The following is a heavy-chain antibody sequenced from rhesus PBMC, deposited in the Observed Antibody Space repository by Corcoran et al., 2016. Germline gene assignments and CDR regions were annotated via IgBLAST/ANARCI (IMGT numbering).Heavy chain of an antibody. V-gene: IGHV5-2*01. CDR1: GYSFTNYW. D-gene: IGHD1-44*01. CDR3: ATLYSVNSNYFDF. J-gene: IGHJ4*01. CDR2: TFPVDSAT. Sequence: EVQLVQSGAEVKSPGESLRISCKTSGYSFTNYWISWVREMPGKGLEGMGQTFPVDSATRYPPPFQAQLTISACKSITTAYLQLSSLKTSDTATYYCATLYSVNSNYFDFWGQGVLVTVSS.